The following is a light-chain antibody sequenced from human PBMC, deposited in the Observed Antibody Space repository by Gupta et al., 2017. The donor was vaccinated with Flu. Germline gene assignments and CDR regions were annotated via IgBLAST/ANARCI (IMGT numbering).Light chain of an antibody. CDR3: SSYTSGSTFYV. CDR2: DVT. V-gene: IGLV2-14*01. CDR1: SSDVGRSDS. Sequence: PASVSGSPGQSITISCSGTSSDVGRSDSVSWYQQHPDKAPKLIIFDVTNRPSGVSSRFSGSKSGNTASLTISGLQAEDETDYYCSSYTSGSTFYVFGTGTKVTVL. J-gene: IGLJ1*01.